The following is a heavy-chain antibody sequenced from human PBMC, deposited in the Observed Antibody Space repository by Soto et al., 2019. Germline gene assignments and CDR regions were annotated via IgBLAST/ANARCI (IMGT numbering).Heavy chain of an antibody. CDR1: GGSFSGYY. D-gene: IGHD1-1*01. CDR3: ARLVELERWFDP. Sequence: PSETLSLTCAVYGGSFSGYYWSWIRQPPGKGLEWIGEINHSGSTNYNPSLKSRVTISVDTSKNQFSLKLSSVTAADTAVYYCARLVELERWFDPWGQGTLVTVSS. CDR2: INHSGST. J-gene: IGHJ5*02. V-gene: IGHV4-34*01.